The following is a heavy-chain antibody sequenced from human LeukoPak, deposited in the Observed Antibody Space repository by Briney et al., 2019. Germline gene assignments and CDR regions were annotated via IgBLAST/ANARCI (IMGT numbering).Heavy chain of an antibody. CDR3: ARSYYGSGRYGPQFDY. D-gene: IGHD3-10*01. CDR2: IYYSGST. Sequence: SETLSLTCTVSGGSISSSSYYWSWIRQPPGKGLEWIGYIYYSGSTNYNPSLKSRVTISVDTSKNQFSLKLTSVTAADTAVYYCARSYYGSGRYGPQFDYWGQGTLVTVSS. J-gene: IGHJ4*02. CDR1: GGSISSSSYY. V-gene: IGHV4-61*01.